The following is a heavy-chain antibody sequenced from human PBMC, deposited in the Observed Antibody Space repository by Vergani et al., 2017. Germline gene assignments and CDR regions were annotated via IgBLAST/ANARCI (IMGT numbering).Heavy chain of an antibody. CDR2: IIPIFGTA. CDR1: GGTFSSYA. V-gene: IGHV1-69*06. J-gene: IGHJ4*02. CDR3: ARVGGSYSFDY. Sequence: QVQLVQSGAEVKKPGSSVKVSCKASGGTFSSYAISWVRQAPGQGLEWMGGIIPIFGTANYAQKLQGRVTMTTDTSTSTAYMELRSLRSDDTAVYYCARVGGSYSFDYWGQGTLVTVSS. D-gene: IGHD1-26*01.